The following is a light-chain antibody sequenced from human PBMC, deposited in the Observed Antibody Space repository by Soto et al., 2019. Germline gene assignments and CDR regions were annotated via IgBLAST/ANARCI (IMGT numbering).Light chain of an antibody. J-gene: IGKJ1*01. V-gene: IGKV3-20*01. CDR2: GAS. CDR1: QGIGDT. CDR3: QQYGSSGT. Sequence: EVVMTQSPATLSVSPGGGVTLSFRANQGIGDTLAWYQHKPGQAPRLLIYGASNRATGIPDRFSGSGSGTDFTLTISRLEPEDFAVYYCQQYGSSGTFGQGTKVDIK.